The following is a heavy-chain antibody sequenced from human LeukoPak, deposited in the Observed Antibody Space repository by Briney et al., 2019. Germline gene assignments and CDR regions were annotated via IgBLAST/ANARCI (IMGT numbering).Heavy chain of an antibody. D-gene: IGHD2-2*01. CDR2: INTNSGGT. Sequence: ASVKVSCKASGYTFTYYYMHWVRQAPGHGLEWMGWINTNSGGTIYAQKFQGRVTITRDRSISTAYLELSRLTSDDTAVYYCARDGACSSASCQNFDYWGQGTLVTVSS. CDR3: ARDGACSSASCQNFDY. J-gene: IGHJ4*02. V-gene: IGHV1-2*02. CDR1: GYTFTYYY.